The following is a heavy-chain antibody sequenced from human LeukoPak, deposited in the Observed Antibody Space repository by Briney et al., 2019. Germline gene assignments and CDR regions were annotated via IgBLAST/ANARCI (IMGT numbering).Heavy chain of an antibody. Sequence: PGGPLRLSCAASGFTFSSYAMSWVRQAPGKGLEWVSSSGDNTRYADSVKGRFTISRDNSKNTLDLQMNGLRAEDTAVYYCAKSWRYYDSSNYYAFDIWGQGTMVTVSS. CDR2: SGDNT. J-gene: IGHJ3*02. V-gene: IGHV3-23*01. CDR3: AKSWRYYDSSNYYAFDI. D-gene: IGHD3-22*01. CDR1: GFTFSSYA.